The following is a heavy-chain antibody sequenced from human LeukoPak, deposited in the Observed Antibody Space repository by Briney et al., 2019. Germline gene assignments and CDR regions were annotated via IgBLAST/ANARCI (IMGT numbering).Heavy chain of an antibody. CDR2: FDPEDGEA. CDR3: ATDLAVFGPSSPY. V-gene: IGHV1-24*01. J-gene: IGHJ4*02. D-gene: IGHD3/OR15-3a*01. Sequence: GASVKVSCKVSGYTLTELSMHWVRQAPGKGLEWMGGFDPEDGEAIYAQKFQGRVTMTEDTSTDTAYMELSSLRSEDTAVYYCATDLAVFGPSSPYWGQGTLVTVSS. CDR1: GYTLTELS.